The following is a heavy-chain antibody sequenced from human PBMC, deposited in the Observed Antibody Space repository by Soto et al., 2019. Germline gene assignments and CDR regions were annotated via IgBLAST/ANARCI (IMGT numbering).Heavy chain of an antibody. CDR1: GFSFSVNGVA. V-gene: IGHV2-5*02. CDR3: THKRDASRGFKY. CDR2: IYWDDDQ. D-gene: IGHD2-2*01. Sequence: QITLKESGPTLVKPTQTLTLTCTFSGFSFSVNGVAVGWIRQPPGQALEWLALIYWDDDQCYNPSLKARLTIPKDTSTNQIVLTMTNMYPVDTATYYCTHKRDASRGFKYWGQGTLVTVSS. J-gene: IGHJ4*02.